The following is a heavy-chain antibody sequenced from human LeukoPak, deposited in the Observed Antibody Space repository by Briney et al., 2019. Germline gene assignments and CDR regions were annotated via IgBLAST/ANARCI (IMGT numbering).Heavy chain of an antibody. V-gene: IGHV3-48*04. CDR2: ISSSGSTI. J-gene: IGHJ4*02. CDR1: GFTSSSYW. CDR3: ARAHNWKYGSFDF. D-gene: IGHD1-7*01. Sequence: GGSLRLSCAASGFTSSSYWMSWVRQAPGKGLEWVSYISSSGSTIYYADSVKGRFTISRDNAKNSLYLQMNSLRAEDTAVYYCARAHNWKYGSFDFWGQGTLVTVSS.